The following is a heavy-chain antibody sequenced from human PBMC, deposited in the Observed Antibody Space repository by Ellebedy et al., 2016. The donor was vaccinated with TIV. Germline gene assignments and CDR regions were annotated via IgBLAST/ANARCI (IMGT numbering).Heavy chain of an antibody. J-gene: IGHJ4*02. D-gene: IGHD1-26*01. V-gene: IGHV1-3*01. CDR3: ARGGMGGMGSMDY. Sequence: AASVKVSCKASGYTFTSYAMHWVRQAPGQRLEWMGWINAGNGNTKYSQKFQGRVTMTRDTSTSTVYMELSSLRSEDTAVYYCARGGMGGMGSMDYWGQGTLVTVSS. CDR1: GYTFTSYA. CDR2: INAGNGNT.